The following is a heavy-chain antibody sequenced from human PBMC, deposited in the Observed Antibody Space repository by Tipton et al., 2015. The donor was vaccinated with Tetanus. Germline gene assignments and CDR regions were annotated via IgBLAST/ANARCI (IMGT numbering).Heavy chain of an antibody. D-gene: IGHD3-10*01. J-gene: IGHJ3*02. Sequence: LRLSCTVSGGSISSYYWSWIRQPAGKGLEWIGHIYTGGSTNYNPSLKSRVTMSVDTSKNQFSLKLSSVTAADTAVYYCASHYGSGSDDAFDIWGQGTMVTVSS. CDR2: IYTGGST. V-gene: IGHV4-4*07. CDR3: ASHYGSGSDDAFDI. CDR1: GGSISSYY.